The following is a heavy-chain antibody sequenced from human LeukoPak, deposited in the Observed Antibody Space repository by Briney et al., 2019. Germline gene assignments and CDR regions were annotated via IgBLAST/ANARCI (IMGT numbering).Heavy chain of an antibody. D-gene: IGHD6-13*01. CDR2: IYYSGST. Sequence: SETLSLTCTVSGGSISSYYWSWIRQPPGKGLEWIGYIYYSGSTNYNPSLKSRVTISVDTSKNQFSLKLSSVTAADTAVYYCARAPLSAAGTAVDYWGQGTLVTVSS. CDR3: ARAPLSAAGTAVDY. J-gene: IGHJ4*02. V-gene: IGHV4-59*01. CDR1: GGSISSYY.